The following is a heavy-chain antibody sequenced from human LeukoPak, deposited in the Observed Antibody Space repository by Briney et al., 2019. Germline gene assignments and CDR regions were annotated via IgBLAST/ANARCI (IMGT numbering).Heavy chain of an antibody. J-gene: IGHJ6*03. CDR1: GFTFDDYA. V-gene: IGHV3-43D*04. D-gene: IGHD2-2*02. CDR2: ISWDGGST. CDR3: AKDSYCSSTSCYTDLYYMDV. Sequence: PGGSLRLSCAASGFTFDDYAMHWVRQAPGKGLEWVSLISWDGGSTYYADSVKGRFTISRDNSKNSLYLRMNSLRAEDTALYYCAKDSYCSSTSCYTDLYYMDVWGKGTTVTVSS.